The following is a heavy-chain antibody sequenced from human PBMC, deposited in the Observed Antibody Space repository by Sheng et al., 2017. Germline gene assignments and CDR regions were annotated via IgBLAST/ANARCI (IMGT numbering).Heavy chain of an antibody. V-gene: IGHV3-74*02. CDR2: INPDGSLI. CDR1: GFTFSSTW. Sequence: VQLVESGGGVVQPGGSLRLSCAASGFTFSSTWMHWGRQAPGKGLVWVSRINPDGSLINYADSVKGRFTISRDNAKNTLYLQMNGLRADDTAVYYCARSLYTTSSWRWGQGTMVTVSS. J-gene: IGHJ3*01. CDR3: ARSLYTTSSWR. D-gene: IGHD6-6*01.